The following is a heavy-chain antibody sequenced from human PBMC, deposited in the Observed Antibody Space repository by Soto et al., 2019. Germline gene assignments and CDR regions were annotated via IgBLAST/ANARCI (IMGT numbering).Heavy chain of an antibody. J-gene: IGHJ4*02. CDR3: ARLFDIANFDY. D-gene: IGHD5-12*01. CDR2: ISSSGST. V-gene: IGHV4-61*05. Sequence: SETLSLTCTVSGGSFSSNTDYWGWIRQPPGKGLEWIGYISSSGSTNYNPSLKSRVTISVDTSKNQFSLKLSSVTAADTAVYYCARLFDIANFDYWGQGTLVTVSS. CDR1: GGSFSSNTDY.